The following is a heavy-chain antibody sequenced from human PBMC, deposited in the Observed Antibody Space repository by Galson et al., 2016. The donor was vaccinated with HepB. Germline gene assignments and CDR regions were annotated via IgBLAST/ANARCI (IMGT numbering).Heavy chain of an antibody. J-gene: IGHJ4*02. Sequence: SLRLSCAASGFIFSNYNMNWVRQAPGKGMEWVSYVSTNGNTKYYADSVKGRFSISKDNAKNSLSLQMTSLRDDDTAVYYCARGLPFHSSGWYFDSWGQGILVTVSS. CDR2: VSTNGNTK. CDR1: GFIFSNYN. CDR3: ARGLPFHSSGWYFDS. D-gene: IGHD6-19*01. V-gene: IGHV3-48*02.